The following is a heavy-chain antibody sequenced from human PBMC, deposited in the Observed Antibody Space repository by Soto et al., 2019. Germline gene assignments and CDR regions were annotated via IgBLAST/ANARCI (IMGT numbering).Heavy chain of an antibody. Sequence: PGGSLRLSCAASRFTFSTYAMSWVRQAPGKGPEWVSGISGGGGDTSYADSVRGRFTCSRDNSKNTLYLQMNSLRAEDTALYYCAKSLFGGPDIWGQGTMVTVSS. J-gene: IGHJ3*02. CDR1: RFTFSTYA. V-gene: IGHV3-23*01. CDR3: AKSLFGGPDI. CDR2: ISGGGGDT. D-gene: IGHD2-15*01.